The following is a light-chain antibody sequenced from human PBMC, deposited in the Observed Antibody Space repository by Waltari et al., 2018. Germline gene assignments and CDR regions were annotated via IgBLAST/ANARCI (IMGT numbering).Light chain of an antibody. Sequence: QTVVTQEPSLSVSPGGTVTLTCALSSGSVPSTSYPSCDLQTPGQPPRTLVYKGICRYAGVPDRFAGSILGNTAALTITGAQADDESDYYCAMYMGSGVWVFGGGTKLTVL. J-gene: IGLJ3*02. CDR2: KGI. V-gene: IGLV8-61*01. CDR3: AMYMGSGVWV. CDR1: SGSVPSTSY.